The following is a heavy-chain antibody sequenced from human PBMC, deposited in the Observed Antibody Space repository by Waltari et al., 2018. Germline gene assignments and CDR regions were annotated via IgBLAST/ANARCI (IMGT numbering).Heavy chain of an antibody. CDR1: GGSISSYY. CDR3: ARGGLGSSSWYDY. Sequence: QVQLQESGPGLVKPPETLSLTCTVSGGSISSYYWSWIRQPPGKGLEWIGYIYYSGSPNYNPSLKSRVTISVDTSKNQFSLKLSSVTAADTAVYYCARGGLGSSSWYDYWGQGTLVTVSS. CDR2: IYYSGSP. J-gene: IGHJ4*02. D-gene: IGHD6-13*01. V-gene: IGHV4-59*12.